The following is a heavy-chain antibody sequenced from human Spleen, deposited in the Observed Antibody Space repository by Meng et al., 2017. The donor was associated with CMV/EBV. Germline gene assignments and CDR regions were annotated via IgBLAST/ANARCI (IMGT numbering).Heavy chain of an antibody. J-gene: IGHJ6*02. CDR3: AKDYCSTSSCYYYYYGMDV. CDR2: IRYDGSNK. Sequence: GESLKISCAASGFHFSTYWMTWVRQAPGKALEWVAFIRYDGSNKYYADSVKGRFTISRDNSKNTLYLQMNSLRAEDTAVYYCAKDYCSTSSCYYYYYGMDVWGQGTTVTVSS. V-gene: IGHV3-30*02. CDR1: GFHFSTYW. D-gene: IGHD2-2*01.